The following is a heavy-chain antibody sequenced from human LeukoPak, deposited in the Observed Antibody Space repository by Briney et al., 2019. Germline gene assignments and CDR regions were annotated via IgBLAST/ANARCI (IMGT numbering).Heavy chain of an antibody. CDR1: GGSINSATYY. CDR3: ARRLNAFDI. V-gene: IGHV4-31*03. CDR2: IYYTGSF. D-gene: IGHD6-25*01. Sequence: SETLSLTCTVSGGSINSATYYWSWIRQHRGKGLEWIGFIYYTGSFYYHPSLQSRVPMSVDTSKNQISLKLSSVTAADTAVYYCARRLNAFDIWGQGTLVTVSS. J-gene: IGHJ3*02.